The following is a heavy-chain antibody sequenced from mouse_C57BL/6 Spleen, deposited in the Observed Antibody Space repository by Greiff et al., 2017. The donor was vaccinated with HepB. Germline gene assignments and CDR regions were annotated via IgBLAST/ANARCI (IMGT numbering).Heavy chain of an antibody. V-gene: IGHV5-4*01. Sequence: EVQRVESGGGLVKPGGSLKLSCAASGFTFSSYAMSWVRQTPDQRLEWVATISDGGSYTYYPDNVKGRFTISRDKAKNNLYLQMSHLKSEDTAMYYCARGTGTSDYWGQGTTLTVSS. CDR2: ISDGGSYT. J-gene: IGHJ2*01. D-gene: IGHD4-1*01. CDR3: ARGTGTSDY. CDR1: GFTFSSYA.